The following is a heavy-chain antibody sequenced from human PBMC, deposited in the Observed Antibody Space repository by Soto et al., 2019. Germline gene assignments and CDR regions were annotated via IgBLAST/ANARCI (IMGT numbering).Heavy chain of an antibody. CDR2: IIPIFGTA. CDR3: ARSITGTVSYYYGMDV. J-gene: IGHJ6*02. CDR1: GGTFSSYA. Sequence: SVKVSCKASGGTFSSYAISWVRQAPGQGLEWMGGIIPIFGTANYAQKFRGRVTITADESTSTAYMELSSLRSEDTAVYYCARSITGTVSYYYGMDVWGQGTTVTVSS. D-gene: IGHD1-20*01. V-gene: IGHV1-69*13.